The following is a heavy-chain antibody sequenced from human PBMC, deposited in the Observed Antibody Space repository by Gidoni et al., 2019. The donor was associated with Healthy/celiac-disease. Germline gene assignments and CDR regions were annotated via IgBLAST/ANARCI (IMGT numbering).Heavy chain of an antibody. CDR1: GFTFSSYA. CDR3: ARGGSEGVAYCGGDCYSPFDY. CDR2: ISYDGSNK. J-gene: IGHJ4*02. Sequence: QVQLVESGGGVVQPGRSLRLSCAASGFTFSSYAMHWVRQAPGKGLEWVAVISYDGSNKYYADSVKGRFTISRDNSKNTLYLQMNSLRAEDTAVYYCARGGSEGVAYCGGDCYSPFDYWGQGTLVTVSS. D-gene: IGHD2-21*01. V-gene: IGHV3-30-3*01.